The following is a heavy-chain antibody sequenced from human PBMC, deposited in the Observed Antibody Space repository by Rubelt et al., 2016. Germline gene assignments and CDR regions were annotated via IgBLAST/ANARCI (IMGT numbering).Heavy chain of an antibody. CDR3: ARFGGDYYDSSGYSIDY. Sequence: QVQLQQWGAGLLKPSETLSLTCAVYGGSFSGYYWSWIRQPPGKGLEWIGEINHSGSTNYNPSLKSRVPMSVDTSKNQFSLKLSSVTAADTAVYYCARFGGDYYDSSGYSIDYWGQGTLVTVSS. J-gene: IGHJ4*02. D-gene: IGHD3-22*01. CDR1: GGSFSGYY. V-gene: IGHV4-34*01. CDR2: INHSGST.